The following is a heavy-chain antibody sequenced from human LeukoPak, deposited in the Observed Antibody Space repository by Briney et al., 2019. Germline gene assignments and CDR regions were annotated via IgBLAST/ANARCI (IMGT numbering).Heavy chain of an antibody. J-gene: IGHJ4*02. CDR3: ARGAVAGLFDY. CDR2: INHSKST. CDR1: GGSFSGYY. V-gene: IGHV4-34*01. D-gene: IGHD6-19*01. Sequence: SETLSLTCAVYGGSFSGYYWSWIRQPPGKGLEWIGEINHSKSTNYNPSLKSRVTISVDTSKNQFPLRLSSVTAADTAVYYCARGAVAGLFDYWGQGILVTVSS.